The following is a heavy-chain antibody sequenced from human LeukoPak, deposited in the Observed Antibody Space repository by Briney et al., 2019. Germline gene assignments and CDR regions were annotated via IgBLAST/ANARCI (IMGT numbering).Heavy chain of an antibody. CDR3: ARDPYGSGSSHLNWFDP. CDR1: GFTFSTYV. Sequence: GGSLRLSCAASGFTFSTYVMNWVRQAPGKGLEWVSTISDSGGSTYYADSVKGRFTISRDNSKSTLYLQMNSLRAEDTAVYYCARDPYGSGSSHLNWFDPWGQGTLVTVSS. J-gene: IGHJ5*02. CDR2: ISDSGGST. D-gene: IGHD3-10*01. V-gene: IGHV3-23*01.